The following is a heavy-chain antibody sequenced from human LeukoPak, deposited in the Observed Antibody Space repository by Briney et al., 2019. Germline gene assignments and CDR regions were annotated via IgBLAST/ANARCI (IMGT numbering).Heavy chain of an antibody. CDR2: IYTSGST. J-gene: IGHJ6*04. CDR3: ARDLGLEWSKLMDV. V-gene: IGHV4-61*02. CDR1: GGSISSGSHY. Sequence: SQTLSLTCTVSGGSISSGSHYWSWIRQPAGKGLEWIGRIYTSGSTNYNPSLKSRVTISVDTSKDQFTLKLSSVTAADTAVYYCARDLGLEWSKLMDVWGKGTTVTVSS. D-gene: IGHD3-3*01.